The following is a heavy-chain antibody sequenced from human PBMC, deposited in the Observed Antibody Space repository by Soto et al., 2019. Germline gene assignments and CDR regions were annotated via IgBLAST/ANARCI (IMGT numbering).Heavy chain of an antibody. CDR3: AKDLGLLLWVGELLYNGSHFDY. Sequence: EVQLLESGGGLVQPGGSLRLSCAASGFTFSSYAMSWVRQAPGKGLEWVSAISGSGGSTYYADSVKGRFTISRDNAPGTLYLQMNRMRAEDTAVYYCAKDLGLLLWVGELLYNGSHFDYWVQGTLVTVSS. J-gene: IGHJ4*02. CDR2: ISGSGGST. V-gene: IGHV3-23*01. CDR1: GFTFSSYA. D-gene: IGHD3-10*01.